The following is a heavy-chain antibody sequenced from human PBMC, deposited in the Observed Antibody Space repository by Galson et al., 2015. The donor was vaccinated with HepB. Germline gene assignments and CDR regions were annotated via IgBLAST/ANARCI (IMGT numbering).Heavy chain of an antibody. CDR3: AKDYDDILTGYYGPDDY. CDR2: ISGSGGST. J-gene: IGHJ4*02. Sequence: SLRLSCATSGFTFSSYAMSWVRQAPGKGLEWVSAISGSGGSTYYADSVKGRFTISRDNSKNTLYLQMNSLRAEDTAVYYCAKDYDDILTGYYGPDDYWGQGTLVTVSS. D-gene: IGHD3-9*01. V-gene: IGHV3-23*01. CDR1: GFTFSSYA.